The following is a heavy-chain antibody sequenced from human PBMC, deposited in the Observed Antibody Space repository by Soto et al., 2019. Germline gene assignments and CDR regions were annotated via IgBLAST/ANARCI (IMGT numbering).Heavy chain of an antibody. CDR3: AKVVRSSSWGRRSADAFDI. CDR2: ISGSGGST. Sequence: GESLKISCAASGFTFSSYAMSWVRQAPGKGLEWVSAISGSGGSTYYADSVKGRFTISRDNSKNTLYLQMNSLRAEDTAVYYCAKVVRSSSWGRRSADAFDIWGQGTMVTVSS. J-gene: IGHJ3*02. CDR1: GFTFSSYA. D-gene: IGHD6-13*01. V-gene: IGHV3-23*01.